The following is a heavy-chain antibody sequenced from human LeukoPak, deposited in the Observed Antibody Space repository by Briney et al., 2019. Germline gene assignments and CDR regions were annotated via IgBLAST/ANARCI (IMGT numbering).Heavy chain of an antibody. J-gene: IGHJ6*02. CDR3: ASSMSSSWLYYYYYGMDV. Sequence: PGGSLRLSCAASGFAFSSYAMSWIRQPPGKGLEWIAAISGSGGSTYYADSVKGRFTISRDNAKNSLYLQMNSLSAEDTAVYYCASSMSSSWLYYYYYGMDVWGQGATVTVSS. V-gene: IGHV3-23*01. D-gene: IGHD6-13*01. CDR1: GFAFSSYA. CDR2: ISGSGGST.